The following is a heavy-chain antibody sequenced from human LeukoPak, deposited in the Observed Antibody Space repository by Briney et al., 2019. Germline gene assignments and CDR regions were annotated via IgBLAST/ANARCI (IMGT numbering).Heavy chain of an antibody. V-gene: IGHV3-30-3*01. Sequence: GGSLRLSCVASGFTFGKYSMHWVRQAPGKGLEWVSSILTDGNNRHHADSVKGRFTIPRDNSENTLYLQMNSLRPEDTAIYYCARDSLRGDYESPTGYWGQGTLVSVSS. CDR3: ARDSLRGDYESPTGY. CDR1: GFTFGKYS. D-gene: IGHD4-17*01. CDR2: ILTDGNNR. J-gene: IGHJ4*02.